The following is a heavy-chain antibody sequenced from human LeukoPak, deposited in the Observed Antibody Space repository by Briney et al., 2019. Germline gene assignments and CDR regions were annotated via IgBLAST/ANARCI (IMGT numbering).Heavy chain of an antibody. Sequence: ASVKVSCKGSGYTFTDYYMHWVRQAPGRGLEWMGWINPNSGGTNYAQKFQGRVTMTRDTSISTAYMELSRLRSDDTAVYYCAPSGTYRSTDYYFDYWGQGTLVTVSS. CDR1: GYTFTDYY. J-gene: IGHJ4*02. D-gene: IGHD1-26*01. V-gene: IGHV1-2*02. CDR2: INPNSGGT. CDR3: APSGTYRSTDYYFDY.